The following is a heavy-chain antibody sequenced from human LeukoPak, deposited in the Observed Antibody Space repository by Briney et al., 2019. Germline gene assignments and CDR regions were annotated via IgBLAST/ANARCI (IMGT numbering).Heavy chain of an antibody. CDR2: IIPIFDTA. Sequence: GASVKVSCKASGGTFSSYAISWVRQAPGQGLEWMGGIIPIFDTANYAQKFQGRVTITTDESTSTAYMELSSLRSEDTAVYYCARDPVYGSYWYFDLWGRGTLVTVSS. D-gene: IGHD4-17*01. V-gene: IGHV1-69*05. CDR3: ARDPVYGSYWYFDL. J-gene: IGHJ2*01. CDR1: GGTFSSYA.